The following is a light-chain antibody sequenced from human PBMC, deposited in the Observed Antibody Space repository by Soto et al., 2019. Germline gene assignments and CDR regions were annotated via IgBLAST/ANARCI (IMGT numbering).Light chain of an antibody. CDR1: QSISSW. V-gene: IGKV1-5*03. J-gene: IGKJ4*01. CDR3: QQYNSYSVT. CDR2: KAS. Sequence: DIQMTQSPSTLLASAEDRVTITCRASQSISSWLAWYQQKPGKAPKLLIYKASSLAGGVPSRFSGSGSGTEFTLTISSLQPDDFATYYCQQYNSYSVTFGGGTRVEIK.